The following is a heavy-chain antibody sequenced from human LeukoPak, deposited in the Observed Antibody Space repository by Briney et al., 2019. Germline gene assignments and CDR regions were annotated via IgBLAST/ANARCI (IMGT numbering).Heavy chain of an antibody. V-gene: IGHV4-34*01. J-gene: IGHJ5*02. Sequence: SETLSLTCAVYGGSFSGYYWSWIRQPPGKGLEWIGEINHSGSTNYNPSLKSRVTISVDTSKNQFSLKLSSVTAADTAVYYCARGGLEWLLSGPNRNWFDPWGQGTLATVSS. D-gene: IGHD3-3*01. CDR3: ARGGLEWLLSGPNRNWFDP. CDR2: INHSGST. CDR1: GGSFSGYY.